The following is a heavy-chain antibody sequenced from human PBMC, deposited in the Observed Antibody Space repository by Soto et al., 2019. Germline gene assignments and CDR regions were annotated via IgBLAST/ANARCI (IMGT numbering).Heavy chain of an antibody. V-gene: IGHV3-21*01. D-gene: IGHD3-3*01. J-gene: IGHJ3*02. Sequence: RRLSCAASGFTFSSYSMNWVRQAPGKGLEWVSSISSSSSYIYYADSVKGRFTISRDNAKNSLYLQMNSLRAEDTAVYYCARVLAATDAFDIWGQGTMVTVSS. CDR3: ARVLAATDAFDI. CDR2: ISSSSSYI. CDR1: GFTFSSYS.